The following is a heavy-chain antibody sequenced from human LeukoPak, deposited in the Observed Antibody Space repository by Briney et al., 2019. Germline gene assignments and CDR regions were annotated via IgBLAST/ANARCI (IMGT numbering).Heavy chain of an antibody. V-gene: IGHV1-2*02. D-gene: IGHD3-22*01. CDR1: GYTFTGYY. Sequence: ASVKVSCKASGYTFTGYYMHWVRQAPGQGLEWMGWINPNSGGTNYAQKFQGRVTMTRDTSISTAYMELSRLRSDDTAVYYCARSREYYDSSGYYEYWGQGTLVTVSS. J-gene: IGHJ4*02. CDR3: ARSREYYDSSGYYEY. CDR2: INPNSGGT.